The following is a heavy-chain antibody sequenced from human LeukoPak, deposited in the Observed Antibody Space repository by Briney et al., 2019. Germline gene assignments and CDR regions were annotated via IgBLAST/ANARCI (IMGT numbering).Heavy chain of an antibody. CDR1: GSTFSSTW. D-gene: IGHD1-26*01. CDR3: AREWEPSSDAFDI. J-gene: IGHJ3*02. V-gene: IGHV3-74*01. Sequence: GGSLRLSCVVSGSTFSSTWMHWVRQAPGKGLVWVSRITGDGRSTNYADSVKGRFTISRDNAKNSLYLQMNSLRAEDTALYYCAREWEPSSDAFDIWGQGTMVTVSS. CDR2: ITGDGRST.